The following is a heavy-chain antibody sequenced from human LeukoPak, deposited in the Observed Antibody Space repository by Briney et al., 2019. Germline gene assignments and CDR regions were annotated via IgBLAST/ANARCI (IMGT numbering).Heavy chain of an antibody. Sequence: GGSLRLSCAASGFTFSSYSMNWVRQAPGKGLEWVSSISSSSSYIYYADSVKGRFTISRDNAKNSLYLQMNSLRAEDTAVYYCARLLGYYGSGSYRYYYGMDVWGKETTVTVSS. CDR1: GFTFSSYS. CDR3: ARLLGYYGSGSYRYYYGMDV. J-gene: IGHJ6*04. CDR2: ISSSSSYI. D-gene: IGHD3-10*01. V-gene: IGHV3-21*01.